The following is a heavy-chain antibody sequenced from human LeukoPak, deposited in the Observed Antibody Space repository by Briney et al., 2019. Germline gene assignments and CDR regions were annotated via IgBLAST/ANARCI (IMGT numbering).Heavy chain of an antibody. CDR3: ARVISTVTTLAAFDI. CDR1: GYTFTGYY. CDR2: INPNSGGT. V-gene: IGHV1-2*02. Sequence: ASVKVSCKASGYTFTGYYMHWVRQATGQGLEWMGWINPNSGGTNYAQKFQGRVTMTRDTSISTAYMELSRLRSDDTAVYYCARVISTVTTLAAFDIWGQGTMVTVSS. D-gene: IGHD4-17*01. J-gene: IGHJ3*02.